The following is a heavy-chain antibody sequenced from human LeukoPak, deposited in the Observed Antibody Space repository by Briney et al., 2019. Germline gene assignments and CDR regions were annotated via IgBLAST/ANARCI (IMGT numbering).Heavy chain of an antibody. J-gene: IGHJ5*02. Sequence: ASVKVSCKASGYTFTSYDINGVRQATGQGLEWMGWMNPNSGNTGYAQKFQGRVTMTRNTSISTAYMELSSLRSEDTAVYYCARHCSSTSCYAFDPWGQGTLVTVSS. CDR3: ARHCSSTSCYAFDP. V-gene: IGHV1-8*01. CDR2: MNPNSGNT. CDR1: GYTFTSYD. D-gene: IGHD2-2*01.